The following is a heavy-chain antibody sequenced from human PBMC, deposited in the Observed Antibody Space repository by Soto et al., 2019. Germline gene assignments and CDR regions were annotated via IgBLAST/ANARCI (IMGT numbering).Heavy chain of an antibody. CDR2: IYHSGST. V-gene: IGHV4-4*02. J-gene: IGHJ3*02. CDR1: GGTISNSNW. CDR3: ASRPAQYDYDSSGSDYAFDI. D-gene: IGHD3-22*01. Sequence: PSETLSLTCAVSGGTISNSNWWSCVRQPPGKGLEGIGEIYHSGSTNYKPSLKSRVTISVDKCKNQFSLKLSSVTAADTAVNYCASRPAQYDYDSSGSDYAFDIWGQGTMVTVSS.